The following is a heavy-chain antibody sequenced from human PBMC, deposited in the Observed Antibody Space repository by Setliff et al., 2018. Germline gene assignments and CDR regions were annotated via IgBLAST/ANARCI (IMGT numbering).Heavy chain of an antibody. J-gene: IGHJ4*02. CDR3: ARHGLQFLEWLSAFDS. Sequence: SETLSLTCAVSGYSISSGYYWGWIRQPPGKGLGWIGSIYHSGSTYYNPSLKSRVTISVDTSKNQFSLKLTSVTAADTAVYYCARHGLQFLEWLSAFDSWGQGTLVTVSS. CDR1: GYSISSGYY. V-gene: IGHV4-38-2*01. CDR2: IYHSGST. D-gene: IGHD3-3*01.